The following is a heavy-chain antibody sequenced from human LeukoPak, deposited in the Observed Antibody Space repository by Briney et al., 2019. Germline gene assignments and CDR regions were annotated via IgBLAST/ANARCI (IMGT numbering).Heavy chain of an antibody. CDR2: ISVSDDST. V-gene: IGHV3-23*01. CDR3: ARDRYCVSTNCPYDC. Sequence: GGSLRLSCAASGFTSRDYTMNWVRQSPGKGLEWVSGISVSDDSTYYADSVKGRFTISRDKSNNVLHLQMNSLRAEDTAVYYCARDRYCVSTNCPYDCWGQGTPVTVSS. D-gene: IGHD2-2*01. CDR1: GFTSRDYT. J-gene: IGHJ4*02.